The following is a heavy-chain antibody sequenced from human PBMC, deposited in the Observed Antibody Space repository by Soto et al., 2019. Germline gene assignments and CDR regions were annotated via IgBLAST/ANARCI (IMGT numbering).Heavy chain of an antibody. J-gene: IGHJ4*02. Sequence: EVQLVESGGGLVQPGGSLRLSCAASGFTFSTYSMNWVRQAPGKGLEWVSYISTSSSTMYYADSVKGRFTISRDNAKNSLYLQMTSLRDEDTAVYYCARYPIDYWGQGTLVTVSS. CDR3: ARYPIDY. CDR1: GFTFSTYS. CDR2: ISTSSSTM. V-gene: IGHV3-48*02.